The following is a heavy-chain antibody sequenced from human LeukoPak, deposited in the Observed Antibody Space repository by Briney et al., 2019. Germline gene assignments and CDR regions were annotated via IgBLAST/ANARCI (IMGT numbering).Heavy chain of an antibody. J-gene: IGHJ3*02. Sequence: PGGSLRLSCAASGFTFSSYAMSWVRQAPGKGLEWVSAISDSGGGTYYADSVKGRFTISRDNSKNTLYLQMNSLRAEDTAVYYCAKYDFWSGYNAPSDAFAIWGQGTMVTVSS. CDR2: ISDSGGGT. D-gene: IGHD3-3*01. CDR1: GFTFSSYA. V-gene: IGHV3-23*01. CDR3: AKYDFWSGYNAPSDAFAI.